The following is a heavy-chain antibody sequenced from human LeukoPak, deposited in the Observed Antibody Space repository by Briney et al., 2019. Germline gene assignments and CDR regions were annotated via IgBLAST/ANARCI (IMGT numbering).Heavy chain of an antibody. CDR1: GYSISNGYY. J-gene: IGHJ4*02. V-gene: IGHV4-38-2*02. D-gene: IGHD3-3*01. CDR3: ARGAEYYAIWRGYAGYSDY. Sequence: SETLSLTCTVSGYSISNGYYWGWIRQPPGKGLEWGGSIYHRGSTYYNPSLRSRVTISLDRSKKKFSLKLTSVPAADTAVYFCARGAEYYAIWRGYAGYSDYWGQGISVTVSS. CDR2: IYHRGST.